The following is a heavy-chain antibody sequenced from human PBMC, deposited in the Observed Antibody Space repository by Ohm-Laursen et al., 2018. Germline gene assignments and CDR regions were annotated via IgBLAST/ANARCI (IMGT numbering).Heavy chain of an antibody. CDR1: GYTFTRYY. D-gene: IGHD7-27*01. V-gene: IGHV1-46*01. CDR3: ARDINWGSDY. J-gene: IGHJ4*02. CDR2: INPSDGSI. Sequence: VKVSCKASGYTFTRYYMHWVRQAPGQGLEWMGIINPSDGSISYAQKFQGRVTLTRDTSASTVYMELTSLRSEDTALYYCARDINWGSDYWGQGTLVTVSS.